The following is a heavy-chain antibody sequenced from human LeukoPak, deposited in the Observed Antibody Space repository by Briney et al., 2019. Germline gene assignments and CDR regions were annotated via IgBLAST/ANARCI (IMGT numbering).Heavy chain of an antibody. CDR1: GFTFNNYA. D-gene: IGHD6-19*01. CDR2: VVGGGGNT. CDR3: AKARLSTGWAYNDY. Sequence: PGGSLRLSCAASGFTFNNYAMRWVRQAPGKGLEGVSAVVGGGGNTFYADSVRGRFTISRDNSRNTVYLQMNSLRGEDTAVYYCAKARLSTGWAYNDYWGQGTLVSVSS. J-gene: IGHJ4*02. V-gene: IGHV3-23*01.